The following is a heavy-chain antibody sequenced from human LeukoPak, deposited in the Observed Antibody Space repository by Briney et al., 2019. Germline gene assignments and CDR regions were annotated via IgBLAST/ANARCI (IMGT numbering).Heavy chain of an antibody. Sequence: GGSLRLSCAASGFTFNSYWMHWVRQGPGKGLVWVSRIKSDGSSTSYADSVKGRFTISRDNAKNTLYLQMNSLRDEDTAVYYCARESGYHGSGFDPWGQGTLVTVSS. D-gene: IGHD3-10*01. CDR3: ARESGYHGSGFDP. CDR1: GFTFNSYW. V-gene: IGHV3-74*01. CDR2: IKSDGSST. J-gene: IGHJ5*02.